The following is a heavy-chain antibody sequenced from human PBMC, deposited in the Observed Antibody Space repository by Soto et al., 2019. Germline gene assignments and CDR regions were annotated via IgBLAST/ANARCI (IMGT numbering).Heavy chain of an antibody. Sequence: SRPTLVNPKQTLTLNFPFSGFSLNTSGMRVSWIRQPPGKALEWLARIDWDGDKFYSTSLKTRLTISKDTSKNQVVLTMTNMDPVDTATYYCARIRWDDDAFDIWGQGTMVTV. J-gene: IGHJ3*02. CDR1: GFSLNTSGMR. D-gene: IGHD1-26*01. CDR2: IDWDGDK. CDR3: ARIRWDDDAFDI. V-gene: IGHV2-70*04.